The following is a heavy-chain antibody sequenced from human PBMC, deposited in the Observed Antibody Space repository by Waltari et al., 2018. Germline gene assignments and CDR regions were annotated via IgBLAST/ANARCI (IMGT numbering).Heavy chain of an antibody. J-gene: IGHJ4*02. D-gene: IGHD6-19*01. CDR2: NNDRSKGYN. CDR1: GDSVSSNSAA. CDR3: ARVGASSGWTDFDY. Sequence: QVQLQQSGPGLVKPSQTLSLTCAISGDSVSSNSAAWNWIRQSPSRGLGWLGRNNDRSKGYNDDAVAGKSRITINPDTSKNQFSLQRNSVTPEDTAVYYCARVGASSGWTDFDYWGQGTLVTVSS. V-gene: IGHV6-1*01.